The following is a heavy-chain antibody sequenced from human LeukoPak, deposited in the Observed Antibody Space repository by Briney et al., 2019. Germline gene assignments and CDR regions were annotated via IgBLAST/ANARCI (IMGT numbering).Heavy chain of an antibody. D-gene: IGHD3-10*01. CDR2: ISWNSGSI. CDR1: GFTFDDYA. V-gene: IGHV3-9*01. J-gene: IGHJ4*02. CDR3: AKASRFGEFSLGDY. Sequence: GRSLRLSCAASGFTFDDYAMHWVRHAPGKGLEWVSGISWNSGSIGYADSVKGRFTISRDNSKNTLYLQMNSLRAEDTAVYYCAKASRFGEFSLGDYWGQGTLVTVSS.